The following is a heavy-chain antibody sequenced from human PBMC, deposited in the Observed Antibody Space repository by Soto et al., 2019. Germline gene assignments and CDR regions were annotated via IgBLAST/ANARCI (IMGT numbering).Heavy chain of an antibody. D-gene: IGHD3-22*01. V-gene: IGHV3-23*01. J-gene: IGHJ4*02. CDR3: AKDIASGSGYHFDY. CDR1: GFTFSTYA. CDR2: ISGGSGSTFYT. Sequence: PGGSLRLSCAASGFTFSTYAMSWVRQTPGKGLEWVSGISGGSGSTFYTFYADSVKGRFTISRDNSKNTLYLQMSSLRAEDTAVYYCAKDIASGSGYHFDYWCQGTLVTVSS.